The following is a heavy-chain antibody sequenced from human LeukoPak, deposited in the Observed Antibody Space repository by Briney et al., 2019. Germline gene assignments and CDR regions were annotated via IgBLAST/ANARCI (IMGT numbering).Heavy chain of an antibody. Sequence: GSLRLSCEASGFTLSTFWMSWIRQPPGKGLEWIGEINHSGSTNYNPSLKSRVTISVDTSKNQFSLKLSSVTAADTAVYYCASVYPSEYYFDYWGQGTLVTVSS. CDR2: INHSGST. V-gene: IGHV4-34*01. CDR3: ASVYPSEYYFDY. J-gene: IGHJ4*02. D-gene: IGHD3-16*02. CDR1: GFTLSTFW.